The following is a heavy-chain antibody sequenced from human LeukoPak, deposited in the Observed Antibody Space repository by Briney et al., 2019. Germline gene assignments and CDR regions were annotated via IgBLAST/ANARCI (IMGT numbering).Heavy chain of an antibody. Sequence: GGSLRLSCAASGFTFSSYSMNWVRQAPGKGLEWVSSISSINSYIYNADSVKGRSTISRDNAKNSLYLQMNSLRAKDTAVYYCARDQGLLVVAGRFGYWGQGTLVTVSS. CDR1: GFTFSSYS. D-gene: IGHD6-19*01. CDR3: ARDQGLLVVAGRFGY. J-gene: IGHJ4*02. CDR2: ISSINSYI. V-gene: IGHV3-21*01.